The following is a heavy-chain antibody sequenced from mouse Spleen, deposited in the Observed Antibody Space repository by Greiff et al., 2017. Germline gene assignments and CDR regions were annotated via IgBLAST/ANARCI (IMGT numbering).Heavy chain of an antibody. J-gene: IGHJ4*01. CDR2: ISSGGSYT. D-gene: IGHD1-1*02. V-gene: IGHV5-9-1*01. CDR3: ASDGGDAMDY. Sequence: EVKLVESGGGLVKPGGSLKLSCAASGFTFSSYAMSWVRQTPEKRLEWVATISSGGSYTYYPDSVKGRFTISRDNAKNTLYLQMSSLRSEDTAMYYCASDGGDAMDYWGQGTSVTVSS. CDR1: GFTFSSYA.